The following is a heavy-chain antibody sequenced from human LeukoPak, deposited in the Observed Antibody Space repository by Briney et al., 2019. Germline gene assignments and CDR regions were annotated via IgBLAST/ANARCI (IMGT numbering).Heavy chain of an antibody. D-gene: IGHD4-17*01. CDR2: ISSSSSYI. V-gene: IGHV3-21*01. J-gene: IGHJ4*02. CDR1: GFTFSSYS. Sequence: TGGSLRLSCTASGFTFSSYSMNWVRHAPGKGLEWVSSISSSSSYIYYADSVKGRFNISRDNAKNSLYLQMNSLRAEDTAVYYCARALDYGDYLDYWGQGTLVTVSS. CDR3: ARALDYGDYLDY.